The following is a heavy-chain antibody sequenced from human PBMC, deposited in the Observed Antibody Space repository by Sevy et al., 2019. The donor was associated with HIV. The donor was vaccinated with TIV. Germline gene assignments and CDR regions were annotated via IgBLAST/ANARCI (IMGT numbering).Heavy chain of an antibody. CDR3: ARGKVLWFGESRYYFDY. D-gene: IGHD3-10*01. Sequence: SETLSLTCAVYGGSFSGYYWSWIRHPPGKGLEWIGEINHSGSTNYNPSLKSRVTISVDTSKNQFSLKLSSVTAADTAVYYCARGKVLWFGESRYYFDYWGQGTLVTVSS. CDR1: GGSFSGYY. CDR2: INHSGST. J-gene: IGHJ4*02. V-gene: IGHV4-34*01.